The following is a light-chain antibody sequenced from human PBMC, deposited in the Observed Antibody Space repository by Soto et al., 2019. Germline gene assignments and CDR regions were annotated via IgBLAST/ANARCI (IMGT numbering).Light chain of an antibody. Sequence: DIVMTQYPLSLPVTPGEPASISCRSSQSLLHSNGYNYLDWYLQKPGQSPQLLIYLGSNRASGVPDRFSGSGSGTDFTLKISRVEAEDVGVYYCMQALQTPPTFGQGTKVDTK. CDR3: MQALQTPPT. J-gene: IGKJ1*01. V-gene: IGKV2-28*01. CDR1: QSLLHSNGYNY. CDR2: LGS.